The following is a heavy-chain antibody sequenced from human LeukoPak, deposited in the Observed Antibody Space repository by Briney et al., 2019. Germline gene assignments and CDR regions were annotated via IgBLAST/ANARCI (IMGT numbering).Heavy chain of an antibody. V-gene: IGHV4-59*01. CDR2: IYYSGST. Sequence: PAETLSLTCTASGGSISIYYWSWIRQPPGKGLEWVGYIYYSGSTNYNPSLKSRVTISVGTSKNQFSLKLSSVTAADTAVYYCARDLYYYGSGSYRAFDIWGQGTMVTVSS. J-gene: IGHJ3*02. D-gene: IGHD3-10*01. CDR3: ARDLYYYGSGSYRAFDI. CDR1: GGSISIYY.